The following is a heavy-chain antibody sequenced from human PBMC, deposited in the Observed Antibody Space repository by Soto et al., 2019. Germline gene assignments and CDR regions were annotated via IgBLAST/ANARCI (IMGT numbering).Heavy chain of an antibody. Sequence: EVQLLESGAGLVQPGGSLRLSCAASGFTFSSYAMGWVRQAPGKGLEWVSGISTSGDSTYYADSVKGRFTISRDNSKDTLYLQMNSLRAGDTAVYYCAINSRYCSSTSCYADWGQGTLVTVSS. CDR2: ISTSGDST. J-gene: IGHJ4*02. CDR3: AINSRYCSSTSCYAD. D-gene: IGHD2-2*01. CDR1: GFTFSSYA. V-gene: IGHV3-23*01.